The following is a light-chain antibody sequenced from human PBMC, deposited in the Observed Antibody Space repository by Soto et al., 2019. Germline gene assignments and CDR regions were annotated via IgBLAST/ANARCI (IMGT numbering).Light chain of an antibody. J-gene: IGKJ1*01. CDR1: QDISNY. V-gene: IGKV1-5*01. CDR2: DAS. CDR3: QQYNSYSPET. Sequence: DIQMTQSPSSLSASVGDRVTITCQASQDISNYLNWYQQKPGKAPKLLIYDASSLESGVPSRFSGSGSGTEFTLTISSLQPDDFATYYCQQYNSYSPETFGQGTKVDI.